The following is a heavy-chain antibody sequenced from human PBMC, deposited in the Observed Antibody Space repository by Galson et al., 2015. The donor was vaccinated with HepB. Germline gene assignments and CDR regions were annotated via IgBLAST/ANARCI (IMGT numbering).Heavy chain of an antibody. CDR2: ISSSSSYI. CDR1: GFTFSSYA. J-gene: IGHJ5*02. CDR3: ARGGSGRYYAGPWFDP. Sequence: SLRLSCAASGFTFSSYAMHWVRQAPGKGLEWVSSISSSSSYIYYADSVKGRFTISRDNAKNSLYLQMNSLRAEDTAVYYCARGGSGRYYAGPWFDPWGQGPLVPVPS. V-gene: IGHV3-21*01. D-gene: IGHD1-26*01.